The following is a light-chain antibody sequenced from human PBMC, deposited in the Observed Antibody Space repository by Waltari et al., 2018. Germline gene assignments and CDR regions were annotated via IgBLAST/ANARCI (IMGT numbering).Light chain of an antibody. J-gene: IGLJ3*02. CDR3: QTGGFGIWV. V-gene: IGLV4-69*01. CDR1: SGHSNYP. CDR2: VNRDGSH. Sequence: LMLTQSPSASASLGASVKLTCTLSSGHSNYPVAWHQRQPAEGPRYLMTVNRDGSHIKGDGIPDRCSGSGSGAERYLTISSLQSEDETDYYCQTGGFGIWVFGGGTKLTVL.